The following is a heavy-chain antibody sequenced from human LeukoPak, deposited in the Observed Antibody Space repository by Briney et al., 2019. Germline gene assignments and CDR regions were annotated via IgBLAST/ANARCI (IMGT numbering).Heavy chain of an antibody. J-gene: IGHJ5*02. D-gene: IGHD1-26*01. V-gene: IGHV3-21*01. CDR3: ARESGSWVLWFDP. CDR2: ISSSSSYI. Sequence: PGGSLRLSCAASGFTFSSYSMNWVRQAPGKGLEWVSSISSSSSYIYYADSVKGRFTISRDNAKNSLYLQMNSLRAEDTAVYYCARESGSWVLWFDPWGQGTLSPSPQ. CDR1: GFTFSSYS.